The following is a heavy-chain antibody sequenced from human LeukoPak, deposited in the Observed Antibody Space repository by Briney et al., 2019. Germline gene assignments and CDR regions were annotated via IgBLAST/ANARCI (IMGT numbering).Heavy chain of an antibody. CDR2: IYSGVST. CDR3: ARELH. J-gene: IGHJ4*02. CDR1: GLSVSSNY. V-gene: IGHV3-66*02. D-gene: IGHD1-26*01. Sequence: PGGSLTLSCAASGLSVSSNYMSWVRQAPGKGLEWVTIIYSGVSTYYADSVKGRFTISRDNSKNTLYLQMNSLRVEDTAVYYCARELHWGQGTLVTVSS.